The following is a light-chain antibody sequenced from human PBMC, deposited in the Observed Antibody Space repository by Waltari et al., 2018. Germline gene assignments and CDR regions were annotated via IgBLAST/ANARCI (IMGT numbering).Light chain of an antibody. CDR1: QTSSTTY. Sequence: EIVLTQSPGTLSLSPGERATLSCRTSQTSSTTYLAWYQQKPGQPPRLLIYGAFNRATDIPDRFSGSGSGTDFTLTISRLEPEDFAVYYCQQFDNSRYTFGQGTKVEIK. CDR2: GAF. V-gene: IGKV3-20*01. CDR3: QQFDNSRYT. J-gene: IGKJ2*01.